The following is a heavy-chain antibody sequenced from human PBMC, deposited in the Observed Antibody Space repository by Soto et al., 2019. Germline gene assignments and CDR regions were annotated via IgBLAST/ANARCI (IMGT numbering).Heavy chain of an antibody. CDR1: VGSISSYY. CDR2: IYYSGSA. J-gene: IGHJ5*02. CDR3: ARVKVATPRWFEP. D-gene: IGHD5-12*01. Sequence: PSETLSLTCTVSVGSISSYYWSLIRQPPGEGLEWIGYIYYSGSANYNPSLKIRVTISVDTSKNQFSLKLSSVTAADTAVYYCARVKVATPRWFEPWGQGTMVTVSS. V-gene: IGHV4-59*01.